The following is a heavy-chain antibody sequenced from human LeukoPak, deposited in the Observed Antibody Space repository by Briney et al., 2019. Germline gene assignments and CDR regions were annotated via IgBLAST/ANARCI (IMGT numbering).Heavy chain of an antibody. CDR2: ISSASAYI. J-gene: IGHJ5*01. Sequence: GGSLRLSCAGSGFALKSYSLSWVRQAPGKGLEWVSSISSASAYIYYADSVKGRFTISRDNVDNVVYLQMNSLGAEDTAVYYCARVAVSGPTGWFDSWGQGTLVIVSS. V-gene: IGHV3-21*01. CDR1: GFALKSYS. CDR3: ARVAVSGPTGWFDS. D-gene: IGHD2-8*02.